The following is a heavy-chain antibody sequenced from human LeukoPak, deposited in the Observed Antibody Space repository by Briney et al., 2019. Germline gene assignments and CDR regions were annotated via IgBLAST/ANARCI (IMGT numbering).Heavy chain of an antibody. J-gene: IGHJ6*02. CDR3: AKAFWVDTAMDYYYYYGMDV. V-gene: IGHV3-23*01. CDR1: GFTFSSYA. D-gene: IGHD5-18*01. Sequence: GGSLRLSCAASGFTFSSYAMSWVRQAPGKGLEWVSAISGSGGSTYYADSVKGRFTISRDNSKNTLYLQMNSLRAEDTAVYYCAKAFWVDTAMDYYYYYGMDVWGQGTTVTVSS. CDR2: ISGSGGST.